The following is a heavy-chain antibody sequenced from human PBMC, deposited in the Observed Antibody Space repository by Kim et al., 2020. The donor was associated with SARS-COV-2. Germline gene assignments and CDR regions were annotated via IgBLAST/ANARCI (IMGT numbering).Heavy chain of an antibody. J-gene: IGHJ4*02. Sequence: GGSLRLSCSASGFTFSSYAMHWVRQAPGKGLEWVAVISYNGSNKYYADSVKGRFIISRDNSKNMLYLQMSSLRGEDTAVYYCAKERPCRSKNFDYWGQGTLVTVSS. CDR3: AKERPCRSKNFDY. V-gene: IGHV3-30*18. D-gene: IGHD3-16*02. CDR2: ISYNGSNK. CDR1: GFTFSSYA.